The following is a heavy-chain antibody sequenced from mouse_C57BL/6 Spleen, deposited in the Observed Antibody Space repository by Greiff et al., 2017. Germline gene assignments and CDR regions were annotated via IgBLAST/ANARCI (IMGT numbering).Heavy chain of an antibody. V-gene: IGHV1-69*01. CDR1: GYTFTSYW. CDR2: IAPSDSYT. J-gene: IGHJ4*01. D-gene: IGHD1-1*01. Sequence: QVQLQQPGAELVMPGASVKLSCKASGYTFTSYWMHWVKQRPGQGLEWIGEIAPSDSYTNYNQKFKGKSTLTVDKSSSTAYMQLSSLTSEDSVVYYCARGVITTVVAPHAMDYWGQGTSVTVSS. CDR3: ARGVITTVVAPHAMDY.